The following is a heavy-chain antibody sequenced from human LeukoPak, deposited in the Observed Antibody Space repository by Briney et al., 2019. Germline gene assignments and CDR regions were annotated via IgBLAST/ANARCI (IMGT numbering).Heavy chain of an antibody. CDR2: INPNSGGT. CDR1: GYTFTGYY. V-gene: IGHV1-2*02. J-gene: IGHJ4*02. CDR3: SRTRITIFGVAPHFDY. Sequence: ASVKVSCKASGYTFTGYYMHWVRQAPGPGLEWMGWINPNSGGTNYAQKFQGRVTMTRDTSISTAYMELSRLRSDDTAVYYCSRTRITIFGVAPHFDYWGQGTLVTVSS. D-gene: IGHD3-3*01.